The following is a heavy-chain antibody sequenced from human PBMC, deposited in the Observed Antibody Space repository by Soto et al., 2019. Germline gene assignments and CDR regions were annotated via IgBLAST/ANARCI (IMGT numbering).Heavy chain of an antibody. CDR3: ARELAGLLDN. J-gene: IGHJ4*02. CDR2: ISTNTGNT. V-gene: IGHV1-18*01. CDR1: GYAFLTYG. Sequence: QVQLVQSGPELKKPGASVRVSCTASGYAFLTYGIVWVRQAPGKGLECMGWISTNTGNTNYEQNLQGRVTMTTATPTSTAYMELRSLTSDDTAVYYCARELAGLLDNWGQGTLVTVSS.